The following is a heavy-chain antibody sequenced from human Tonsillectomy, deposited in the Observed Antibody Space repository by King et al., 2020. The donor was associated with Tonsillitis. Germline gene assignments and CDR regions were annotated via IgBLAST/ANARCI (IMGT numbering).Heavy chain of an antibody. D-gene: IGHD3-16*01. CDR2: IKQDGRDN. CDR3: ASTWGAFDI. Sequence: VQLVETGGGLVQPGGSLRLSCAASGFTFSTYWMSWVRQAPGKGLEWVANIKQDGRDNYYVDSVKGRFTISRDNAKNSLYLQMNSLRAEDTAVYYCASTWGAFDIWGQGTMVTVSS. J-gene: IGHJ3*02. V-gene: IGHV3-7*03. CDR1: GFTFSTYW.